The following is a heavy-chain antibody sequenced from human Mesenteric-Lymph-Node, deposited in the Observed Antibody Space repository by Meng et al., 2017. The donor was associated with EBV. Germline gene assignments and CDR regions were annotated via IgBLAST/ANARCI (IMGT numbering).Heavy chain of an antibody. CDR1: GFIFSNYA. CDR3: AKDPGNSGSSDY. D-gene: IGHD3-10*01. Sequence: EVHLVGSGGGLIQSGLFLSLACAVAGFIFSNYAMSWVRQAPGKGLEWVSVISGSGDIIYYADSVKGRFTISRDNSRNTVFLQMNSLRAEDTAVYYCAKDPGNSGSSDYWGQGALVTVSS. V-gene: IGHV3-23*04. J-gene: IGHJ4*02. CDR2: ISGSGDII.